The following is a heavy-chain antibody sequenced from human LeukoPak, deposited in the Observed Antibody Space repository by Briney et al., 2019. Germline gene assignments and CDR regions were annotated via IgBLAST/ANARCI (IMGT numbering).Heavy chain of an antibody. CDR2: IYHSGST. J-gene: IGHJ3*02. D-gene: IGHD3-16*01. Sequence: PSETLSLTCAVSGGSISSGGYSWSWIRQPPGKGLEWIGYIYHSGSTYYNPSLKSRVTISVDRSKSQFSLKLSSVTAADTAVYYCARDGENDPYAFDIWGQGTMVTVSS. CDR1: GGSISSGGYS. V-gene: IGHV4-30-2*01. CDR3: ARDGENDPYAFDI.